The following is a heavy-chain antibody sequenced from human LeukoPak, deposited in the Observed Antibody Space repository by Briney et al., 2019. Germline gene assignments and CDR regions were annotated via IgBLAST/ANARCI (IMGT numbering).Heavy chain of an antibody. Sequence: SVKVSCKASGGTFSSYAISWVRQAPGQGLEWMGKIIPILGIANYAQKFQGRVTITADKSTSTAYMELSSLRSEDTAVYYCARGGGGGYYSGFNYWGQGTLVTVSS. CDR3: ARGGGGGYYSGFNY. D-gene: IGHD3-22*01. V-gene: IGHV1-69*04. J-gene: IGHJ4*02. CDR1: GGTFSSYA. CDR2: IIPILGIA.